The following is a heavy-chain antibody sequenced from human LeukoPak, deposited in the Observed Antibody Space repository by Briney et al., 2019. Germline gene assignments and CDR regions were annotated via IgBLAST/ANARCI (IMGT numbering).Heavy chain of an antibody. CDR1: GFNFDDYA. J-gene: IGHJ4*02. V-gene: IGHV3-9*01. D-gene: IGHD1-26*01. Sequence: GGSLRLSCVVSGFNFDDYAMHWVRQGPGQALEWVSVISWDGNKVAYADSVKGRFTISRDNAKNSLYLQMTSLRPEDTAFYYCAKDRPVATTLHHFDHWGLGTLVTVSS. CDR3: AKDRPVATTLHHFDH. CDR2: ISWDGNKV.